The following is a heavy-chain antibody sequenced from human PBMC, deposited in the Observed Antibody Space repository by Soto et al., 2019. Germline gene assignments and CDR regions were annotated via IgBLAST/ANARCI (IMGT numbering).Heavy chain of an antibody. CDR1: GATYSPFIAYA. V-gene: IGHV1-69*04. J-gene: IGHJ3*01. CDR3: ARNRDRCGGDCYSVYAAFEL. Sequence: QVQLVQSGAEVKKPGSLLKVSCKASGATYSPFIAYAISWLRQAPGQGLEWMGSIIPLGSSQHYAEGFQGRATISADSSTFSVSLELTNLTSDDAAVYVWARNRDRCGGDCYSVYAAFELWGQGTALTFSS. D-gene: IGHD2-21*02. CDR2: IIPLGSSQ.